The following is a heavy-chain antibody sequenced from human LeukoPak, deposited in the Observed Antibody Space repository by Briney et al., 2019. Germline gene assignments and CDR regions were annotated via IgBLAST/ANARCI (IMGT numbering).Heavy chain of an antibody. CDR2: ISGNGDSI. CDR1: QFNFNKFG. CDR3: AKDPNGDFICTFDI. J-gene: IGHJ3*02. Sequence: GGSLRPSCATSQFNFNKFGMTWVRQAPGKGLEWVASISGNGDSIQYAASVQGRFAISRDNSKNTLYLQMNSLRAEDTAVYFCAKDPNGDFICTFDIWGQGTMVTVSS. V-gene: IGHV3-23*01. D-gene: IGHD4-17*01.